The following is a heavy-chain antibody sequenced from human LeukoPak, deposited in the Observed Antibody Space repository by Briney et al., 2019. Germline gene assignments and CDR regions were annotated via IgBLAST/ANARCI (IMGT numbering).Heavy chain of an antibody. J-gene: IGHJ4*02. CDR2: IKQDGSEK. Sequence: GSLRLSCAASGFTFSSYAMSWVRQAPGKGLEWVANIKQDGSEKYYVDSVKGRFTISRDNAKNSLYLQMNSLRAEDTAVYYCARDRGRPEYYDFWSGYYFDYRGQGTLVTVSS. CDR1: GFTFSSYA. V-gene: IGHV3-7*01. D-gene: IGHD3-3*01. CDR3: ARDRGRPEYYDFWSGYYFDY.